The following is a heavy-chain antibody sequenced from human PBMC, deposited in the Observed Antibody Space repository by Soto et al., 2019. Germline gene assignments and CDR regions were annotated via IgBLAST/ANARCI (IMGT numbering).Heavy chain of an antibody. J-gene: IGHJ4*02. Sequence: EVQLVESGGGLVKPEESLTLSCAASGFTFSRAWMSWVRQAPGKGLEWVGRIKSRIDGGTTDYAAPMKGRIIISRDDSKNKLYLLMDSLKAEDTAVYYCAADYWDTSGYYCSAIFWGQGTPVAVSS. CDR3: AADYWDTSGYYCSAIF. V-gene: IGHV3-15*01. CDR1: GFTFSRAW. D-gene: IGHD3-22*01. CDR2: IKSRIDGGTT.